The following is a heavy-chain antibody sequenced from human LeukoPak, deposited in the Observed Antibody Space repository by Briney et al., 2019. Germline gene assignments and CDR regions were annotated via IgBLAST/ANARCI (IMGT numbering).Heavy chain of an antibody. J-gene: IGHJ3*02. CDR2: INHSGST. V-gene: IGHV4-34*01. D-gene: IGHD3-22*01. Sequence: PSETLSLTXAVYGGSFSGYYWSWIRQPPGKGLEWIGEINHSGSTNYNPSLKSRVTISVDTSKNQFSLKLSSVTAADTAVYYCAGGPSQRSTMIVVVIKGFDIWGQGTMVTVSS. CDR3: AGGPSQRSTMIVVVIKGFDI. CDR1: GGSFSGYY.